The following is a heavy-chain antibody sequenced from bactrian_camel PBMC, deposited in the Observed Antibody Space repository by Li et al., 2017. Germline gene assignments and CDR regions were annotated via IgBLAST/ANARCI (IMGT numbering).Heavy chain of an antibody. D-gene: IGHD5*01. CDR1: GFTFSSYA. J-gene: IGHJ4*01. V-gene: IGHV3S35*01. CDR3: SVATTSATFNY. CDR2: INSAGGST. Sequence: VQLVESGGGLVQPGGSLRLSCAASGFTFSSYAMSWVRQAPGKGLEWVSTINSAGGSTYYADSVKGRFAISRDNAKNTVYLQMNSLKPEDTALYYCSVATTSATFNYWGQGTQVTVS.